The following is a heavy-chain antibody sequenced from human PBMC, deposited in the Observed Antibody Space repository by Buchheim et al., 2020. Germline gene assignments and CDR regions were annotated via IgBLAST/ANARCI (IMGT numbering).Heavy chain of an antibody. V-gene: IGHV4-59*01. J-gene: IGHJ4*02. Sequence: QVQLQESGPGLVKPSETLSLTCTVSGGSISSYYWSWIRQSPGKGLEWIGYIYNSGSTNYNPPLQSRVTISVDTSKNRFSLKLSSVAAADTAVYYCARGRVTMIRGGDFSFDYWGQGTL. CDR1: GGSISSYY. D-gene: IGHD3-10*01. CDR3: ARGRVTMIRGGDFSFDY. CDR2: IYNSGST.